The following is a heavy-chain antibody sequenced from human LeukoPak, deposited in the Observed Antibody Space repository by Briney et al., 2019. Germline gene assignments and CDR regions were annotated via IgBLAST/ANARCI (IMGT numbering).Heavy chain of an antibody. J-gene: IGHJ4*02. CDR3: AKDQAYDFWSGYPWDY. D-gene: IGHD3-3*01. V-gene: IGHV3-30*18. CDR1: GFTFSSYG. CDR2: ISYDGSNK. Sequence: GGSLRLSCAASGFTFSSYGMHWVRQAPGKGLEWVAVISYDGSNKYYADSVKGRFTISRDNSTNTLYLQMNSLRAEDTALYYCAKDQAYDFWSGYPWDYWGQGTLVTVSS.